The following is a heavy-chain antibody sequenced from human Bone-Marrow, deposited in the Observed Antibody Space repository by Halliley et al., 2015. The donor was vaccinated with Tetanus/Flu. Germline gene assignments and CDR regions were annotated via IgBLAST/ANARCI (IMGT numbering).Heavy chain of an antibody. CDR2: ISGSGGSK. V-gene: IGHV3-23*01. Sequence: KGLEWVSAISGSGGSKYYADAVKGRFTISRDNSKNTLYLQMNSLRAEDTAVYYCARETERSFDLWGQGMLVTVSS. J-gene: IGHJ4*02. CDR3: ARETERSFDL.